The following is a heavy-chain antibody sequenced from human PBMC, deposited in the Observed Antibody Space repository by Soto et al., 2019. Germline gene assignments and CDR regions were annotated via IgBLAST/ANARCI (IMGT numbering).Heavy chain of an antibody. J-gene: IGHJ5*02. Sequence: QVQLVQSGAEVKKPGSSVKVSCKASGGTFSSYTISWVRQAPGQGLEWMGRIIPILGIANYAQKFQGRVTITADKATSTVVMGLSSVRSEDTAVYYCAREGGRVVPAARPRPGNWFDPWGQGPLVTVSS. V-gene: IGHV1-69*08. CDR2: IIPILGIA. CDR1: GGTFSSYT. CDR3: AREGGRVVPAARPRPGNWFDP. D-gene: IGHD2-2*01.